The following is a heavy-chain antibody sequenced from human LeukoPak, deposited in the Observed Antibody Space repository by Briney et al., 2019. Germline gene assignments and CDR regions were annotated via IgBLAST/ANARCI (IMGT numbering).Heavy chain of an antibody. D-gene: IGHD2-21*02. CDR2: IYYSGST. V-gene: IGHV4-59*08. CDR1: GFSISSYY. Sequence: SETLSLTCTASGFSISSYYWSWIRQPPGKGLEWIGYIYYSGSTNYNPSLKCRVTISVATSKNQFSLKRSSVTATDAAVYYCARHRDSPPLDYFDYWGQGTLVTVSS. J-gene: IGHJ4*02. CDR3: ARHRDSPPLDYFDY.